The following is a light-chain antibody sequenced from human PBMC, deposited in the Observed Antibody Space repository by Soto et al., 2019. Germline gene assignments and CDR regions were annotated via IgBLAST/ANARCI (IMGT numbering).Light chain of an antibody. CDR1: QSVSSY. V-gene: IGKV3-20*01. CDR2: GAS. J-gene: IGKJ1*01. Sequence: EIVLTQSPGTLSLSPGERATLSCWASQSVSSYLAWYQQKPGQAPRLLISGASSRATDIPDRFSGSGSGTDFSLTISRLEPEDSAVYYCLQYGDSLRTFGQGTKVEIK. CDR3: LQYGDSLRT.